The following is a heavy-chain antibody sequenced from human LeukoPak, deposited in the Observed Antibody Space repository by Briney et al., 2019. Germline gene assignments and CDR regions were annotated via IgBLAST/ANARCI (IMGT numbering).Heavy chain of an antibody. Sequence: PGGAPGLFCAASGFPLKSNYMSWGRRAPGKGLEWFSLIYSGGSTYYADSVKGRFTISRDNSKNTLYLQMNSLRAEDTAVYYCASGVTSALDYWGQGTLVTVSS. J-gene: IGHJ4*02. CDR2: IYSGGST. V-gene: IGHV3-53*01. CDR3: ASGVTSALDY. CDR1: GFPLKSNY. D-gene: IGHD3-3*01.